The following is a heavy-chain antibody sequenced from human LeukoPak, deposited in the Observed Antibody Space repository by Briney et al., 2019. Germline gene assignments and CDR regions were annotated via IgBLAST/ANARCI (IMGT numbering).Heavy chain of an antibody. V-gene: IGHV1-8*03. D-gene: IGHD3-16*01. CDR3: ARGGVRGYKYGLDYFNY. CDR2: MNPDRGNT. Sequence: ASVKVSCKASGYTFSTYDINWVRQATGQGLEWMGWMNPDRGNTGYAQKSQGRVTITRNTSISTVYMELSSLRSEDTAVYYCARGGVRGYKYGLDYFNYWGQGTLVTVSS. J-gene: IGHJ4*02. CDR1: GYTFSTYD.